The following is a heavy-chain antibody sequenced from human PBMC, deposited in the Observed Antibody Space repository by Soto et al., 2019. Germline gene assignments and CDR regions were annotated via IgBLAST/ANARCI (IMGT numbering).Heavy chain of an antibody. J-gene: IGHJ6*02. Sequence: QVQLVQSGAEVKKPGASVKVSCKASGYTFTGYYMHWVRQAPGQGLEWMGWINPNSGGTNYAQKFQGWVTMTRDTSISTAYMELSRLRSDDTAVYYCARGDEWANYYYYGMDVWGQVTTVTVSS. CDR3: ARGDEWANYYYYGMDV. CDR1: GYTFTGYY. V-gene: IGHV1-2*04. CDR2: INPNSGGT. D-gene: IGHD2-8*01.